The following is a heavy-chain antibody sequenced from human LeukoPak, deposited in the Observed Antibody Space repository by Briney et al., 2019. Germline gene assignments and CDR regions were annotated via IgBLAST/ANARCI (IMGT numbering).Heavy chain of an antibody. CDR2: INHSGST. Sequence: SETLSLTCAVYGGSFSGYYWSWIRQPPGKGLEWIGEINHSGSTNYNPSLKSRVTISVDTSKNQFSLKLSSVTAADTAVYYCARGLVVPAAHFDYWGQGTLVTVSS. CDR1: GGSFSGYY. CDR3: ARGLVVPAAHFDY. V-gene: IGHV4-34*01. J-gene: IGHJ4*02. D-gene: IGHD2-2*01.